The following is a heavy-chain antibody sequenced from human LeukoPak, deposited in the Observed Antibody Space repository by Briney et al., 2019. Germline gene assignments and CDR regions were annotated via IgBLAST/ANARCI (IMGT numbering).Heavy chain of an antibody. V-gene: IGHV4-39*01. CDR1: GGSISSSSYY. J-gene: IGHJ6*02. CDR2: IYYSGST. CDR3: ASTGSPYYYGMDV. Sequence: SETLSLTCTVSGGSISSSSYYWGWIRQPPGKGLEWIGSIYYSGSTYYNPSLKSRVTISVDTSKNQFSLKLSSVTAADTAVYYCASTGSPYYYGMDVWGQGTTVTVSS.